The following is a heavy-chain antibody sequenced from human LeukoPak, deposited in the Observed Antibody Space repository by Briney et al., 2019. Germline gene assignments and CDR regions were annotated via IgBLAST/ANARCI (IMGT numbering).Heavy chain of an antibody. Sequence: SETLSLTCTVSGGSISSYYWSWIRQPPGKGLEWIGYIYYSGSTNYNPSLKSRVTISVDTSKNQFSLKLSFVTAADTAVYYCARLNDYATWDYWGQGTLVTVSS. J-gene: IGHJ4*02. CDR3: ARLNDYATWDY. D-gene: IGHD4-17*01. CDR2: IYYSGST. V-gene: IGHV4-59*08. CDR1: GGSISSYY.